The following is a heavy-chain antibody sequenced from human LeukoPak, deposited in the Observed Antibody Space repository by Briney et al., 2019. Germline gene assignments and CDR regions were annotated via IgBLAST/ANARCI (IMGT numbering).Heavy chain of an antibody. CDR3: ARPNWNDLHFDY. CDR2: INHRGST. CDR1: GGSFSGYY. Sequence: SETLSLTCAVYGGSFSGYYWSWIRQPPGKGREWIGEINHRGSTNYNPSLKSRVTIPVDTSKNHFSLKLTSVTAADTAVYYCARPNWNDLHFDYWGQGTLVTVSS. D-gene: IGHD1-1*01. J-gene: IGHJ4*02. V-gene: IGHV4-34*01.